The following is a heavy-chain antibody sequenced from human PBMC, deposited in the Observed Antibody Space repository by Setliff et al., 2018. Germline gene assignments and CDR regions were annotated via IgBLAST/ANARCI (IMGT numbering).Heavy chain of an antibody. D-gene: IGHD5-18*01. Sequence: GGSLRLSCAASGFSLNSFRMTWIRQPPGKGLEWVSSISSTGDDIYYADPVKGRFTISRDNAENSLYLQMNSLRAEDTALYYCAKFVGYTYGYDYWGRGTLVTVSS. CDR1: GFSLNSFR. V-gene: IGHV3-21*01. CDR2: ISSTGDDI. J-gene: IGHJ4*02. CDR3: AKFVGYTYGYDY.